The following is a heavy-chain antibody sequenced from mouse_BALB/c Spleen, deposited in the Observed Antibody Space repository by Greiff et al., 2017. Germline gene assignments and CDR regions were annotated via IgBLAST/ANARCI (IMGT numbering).Heavy chain of an antibody. CDR3: ARLWPYYFDY. V-gene: IGHV5-12-1*01. Sequence: EVKVVESGGGLVKPGGSLKLSCAASGFAFSSYDMSWVRQTPEKRLEWVAYISSGGGSTYYPDTVKGRFTISRDNAKNTLYLQMSSLKSEDTAMYYCARLWPYYFDYWGQGTTLTVSS. CDR1: GFAFSSYD. J-gene: IGHJ2*01. CDR2: ISSGGGST.